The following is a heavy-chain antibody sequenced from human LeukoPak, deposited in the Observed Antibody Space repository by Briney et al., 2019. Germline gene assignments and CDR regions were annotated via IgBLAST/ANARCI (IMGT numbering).Heavy chain of an antibody. J-gene: IGHJ3*02. V-gene: IGHV4-31*03. CDR3: ARDGATVVLRHNAFDI. Sequence: SQTLSLTCTVSGGSISSGGYYWSWIRQHPGKGLEWIGYIYYSGSTYYNPSLKSRVTISVDTSKNQFSLKLSSVTAADTAVYYCARDGATVVLRHNAFDIWGQGTMVTVSS. CDR2: IYYSGST. D-gene: IGHD4-17*01. CDR1: GGSISSGGYY.